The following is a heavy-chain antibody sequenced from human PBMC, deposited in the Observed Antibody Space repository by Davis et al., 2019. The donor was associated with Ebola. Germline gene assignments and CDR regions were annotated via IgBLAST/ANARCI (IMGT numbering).Heavy chain of an antibody. Sequence: GESLKISCAASGFSFRTYWMHWVRQAPGKGLMSISRISSDGSSTNYADSVKGRFTISRDNSKNTLYLQMNSLRAEDTAVYYCFLRQFDYWGQGTLVTVSS. V-gene: IGHV3-74*01. CDR2: ISSDGSST. D-gene: IGHD5-12*01. J-gene: IGHJ4*02. CDR3: FLRQFDY. CDR1: GFSFRTYW.